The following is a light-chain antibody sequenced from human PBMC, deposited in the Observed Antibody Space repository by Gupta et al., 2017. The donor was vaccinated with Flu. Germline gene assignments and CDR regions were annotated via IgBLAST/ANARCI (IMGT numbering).Light chain of an antibody. CDR3: QQSYSTPRT. V-gene: IGKV1-39*01. J-gene: IGKJ1*01. Sequence: DIQMTQSPSSLSASVGDRVTITCRASHNINTYLNWYQQKPGRAPKLLICATASLQTGVPSRFSGGGSETSFTLTISSLQPEEFATYYCQQSYSTPRTFGQWTKVEIK. CDR2: ATA. CDR1: HNINTY.